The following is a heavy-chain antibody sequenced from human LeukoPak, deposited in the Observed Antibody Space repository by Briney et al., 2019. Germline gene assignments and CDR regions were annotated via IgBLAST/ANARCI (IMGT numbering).Heavy chain of an antibody. J-gene: IGHJ4*02. V-gene: IGHV3-48*03. D-gene: IGHD1-26*01. CDR3: ARRGYHDYSGLDY. Sequence: GGSLRLSCAASGFTFSSYEMNWVRQAPGKGLEWVSYISSSGSTIYYADSVKGRFTISRDNSKNSLYLQMKSLRAEDTALYYCARRGYHDYSGLDYWGQGTLVTVSS. CDR1: GFTFSSYE. CDR2: ISSSGSTI.